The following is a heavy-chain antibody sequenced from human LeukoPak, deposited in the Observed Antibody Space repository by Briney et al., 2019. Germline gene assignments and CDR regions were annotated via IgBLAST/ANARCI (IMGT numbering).Heavy chain of an antibody. V-gene: IGHV1-69*13. Sequence: GASVKVSCKAPGGTFSSYAISWVRQAPGQGLEWMGEIIPLFDTINYAQNFPGRVTITADEFTSTAKMELSSQRSDDTAEYYGAKDRPGNSLEYWGQGTLVTVSS. D-gene: IGHD4-23*01. CDR3: AKDRPGNSLEY. CDR2: IIPLFDTI. CDR1: GGTFSSYA. J-gene: IGHJ4*02.